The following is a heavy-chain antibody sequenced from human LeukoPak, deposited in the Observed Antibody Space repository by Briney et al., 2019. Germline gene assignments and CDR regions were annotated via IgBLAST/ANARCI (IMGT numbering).Heavy chain of an antibody. CDR3: AKISARDYDDYVFDY. CDR1: GGTFNAKT. Sequence: SVKVSCKASGGTFNAKTISWVRQAPGQGLEWMGGIHPIFGTTNYAQKFQGRVAINTDESTTTAYLEVSGLRSEDTAIYFCAKISARDYDDYVFDYWGQGTLVIVSS. CDR2: IHPIFGTT. D-gene: IGHD4-17*01. V-gene: IGHV1-69*05. J-gene: IGHJ4*02.